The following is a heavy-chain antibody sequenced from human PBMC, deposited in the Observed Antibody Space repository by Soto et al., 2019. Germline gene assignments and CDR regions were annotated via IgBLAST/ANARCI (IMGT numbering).Heavy chain of an antibody. CDR2: ISYDGSNK. D-gene: IGHD1-20*01. J-gene: IGHJ4*02. CDR1: GFTFSSYG. Sequence: QVQLVESGGGVVQPGRSLRLSCAASGFTFSSYGMHWVRQAPGKGLEWVAVISYDGSNKYYADSVKGRFTISRDNSKNTLYLRMNSLRAEDTAVYYCAKDYGTNWNPFGGQGTLVTVSS. V-gene: IGHV3-30*18. CDR3: AKDYGTNWNPF.